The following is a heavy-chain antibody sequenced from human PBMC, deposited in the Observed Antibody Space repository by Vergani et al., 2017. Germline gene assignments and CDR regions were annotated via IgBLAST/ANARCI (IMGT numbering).Heavy chain of an antibody. Sequence: QVQLVQSGAEVKKPGASVKVSCKASGYTFTRYYMHWVRQAPGQGLEWMGIINPSGGSPSYAQRFPGRVHMTRDTSTSTVYIELSILRSEDTAVYYCARDVEMATIQRKETIYHYYYYGMDVWGQGTTVTVSS. D-gene: IGHD5-24*01. J-gene: IGHJ6*02. CDR2: INPSGGSP. CDR1: GYTFTRYY. V-gene: IGHV1-46*01. CDR3: ARDVEMATIQRKETIYHYYYYGMDV.